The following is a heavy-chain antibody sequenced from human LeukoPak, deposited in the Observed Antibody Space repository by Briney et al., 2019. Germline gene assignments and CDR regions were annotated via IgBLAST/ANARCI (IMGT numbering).Heavy chain of an antibody. Sequence: GRSLSLSCAASGFTFSSYGMHWVRQAPGKGLEWVAVILYDGSNKYYADSVKGRFTISRDNSKNTVYLQMNSLRAEDTAVYYCAKMASGSYYFDYWGQGTLVTVSS. CDR3: AKMASGSYYFDY. CDR2: ILYDGSNK. CDR1: GFTFSSYG. V-gene: IGHV3-30*18. J-gene: IGHJ4*02. D-gene: IGHD1-26*01.